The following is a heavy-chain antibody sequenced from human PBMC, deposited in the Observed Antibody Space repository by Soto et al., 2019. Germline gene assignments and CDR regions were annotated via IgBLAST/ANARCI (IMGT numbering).Heavy chain of an antibody. V-gene: IGHV1-69*01. CDR2: IIPIFGTA. J-gene: IGHJ6*02. D-gene: IGHD5-12*01. CDR3: ARGVGDGYNFLVYYYYGMDV. CDR1: GGTFSSYA. Sequence: QVQLVQSGAEVKKPGSSVKVSCKASGGTFSSYAISWVRQAPGQGLEWMGGIIPIFGTANYAQKFQGRVTITADESTITAYMELSSLRSDDTAVYYCARGVGDGYNFLVYYYYGMDVWGQGTTFTVSS.